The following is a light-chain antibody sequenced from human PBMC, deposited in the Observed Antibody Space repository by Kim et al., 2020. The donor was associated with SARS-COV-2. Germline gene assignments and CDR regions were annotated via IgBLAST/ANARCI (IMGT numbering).Light chain of an antibody. CDR1: QSLLHSNGYNY. Sequence: DIVMTQSPLSLPVTPGEPASISCRSSQSLLHSNGYNYLDWYLQKPGQSPQLLIYLGSNRASGVPDRFSGSGSGTDFTLKISRVEADDVGVYYCMQALQTPAFGGGTKVDIK. J-gene: IGKJ4*01. CDR2: LGS. CDR3: MQALQTPA. V-gene: IGKV2-28*01.